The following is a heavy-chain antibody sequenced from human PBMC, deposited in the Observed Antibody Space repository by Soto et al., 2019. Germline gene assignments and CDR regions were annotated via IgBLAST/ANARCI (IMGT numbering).Heavy chain of an antibody. V-gene: IGHV3-72*01. D-gene: IGHD6-13*01. CDR1: GFTFSDYY. Sequence: EVHLVESGGGLVQPGGSLRLSCAASGFTFSDYYMDWVRQAPGKGLGWVGRIRNRAQSYTIDYAASVRGRFTISRDDSEDSIYLQMNSLKTEDTAIYLCARTAPGLAGHHWGQGLLVTVSS. CDR2: IRNRAQSYTI. J-gene: IGHJ5*02. CDR3: ARTAPGLAGHH.